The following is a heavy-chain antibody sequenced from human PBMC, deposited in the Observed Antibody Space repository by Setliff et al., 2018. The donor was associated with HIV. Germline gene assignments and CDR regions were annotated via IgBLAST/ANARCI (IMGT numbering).Heavy chain of an antibody. Sequence: GASVKVSCKASGDTFTTYALHWVRQAPGQRLEWMGWINAGNGDTKSSQKFQGRVTITRDTSASTAYMELSSLRSEDTGVYYCARDSEPGTRVAGTTGLDYWGQGSLVTVSS. D-gene: IGHD6-19*01. V-gene: IGHV1-3*01. CDR1: GDTFTTYA. CDR2: INAGNGDT. J-gene: IGHJ4*02. CDR3: ARDSEPGTRVAGTTGLDY.